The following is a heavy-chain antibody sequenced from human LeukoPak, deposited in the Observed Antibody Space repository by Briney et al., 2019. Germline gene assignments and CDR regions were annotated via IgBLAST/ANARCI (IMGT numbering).Heavy chain of an antibody. V-gene: IGHV3-48*01. CDR2: ISSSSSTI. CDR1: GFTFSSYS. Sequence: GGSLRLSCAASGFTFSSYSMNWVRQAPGKALEWLSYISSSSSTIFYADSVNGRFTITRDNANNSLYLQMNSLRAEDTAVYYCARDPHQIGGGFLNGGYWGQGTLVTVSS. J-gene: IGHJ4*02. D-gene: IGHD4-23*01. CDR3: ARDPHQIGGGFLNGGY.